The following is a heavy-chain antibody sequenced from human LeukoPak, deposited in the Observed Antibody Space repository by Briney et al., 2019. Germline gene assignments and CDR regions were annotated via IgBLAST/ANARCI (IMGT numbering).Heavy chain of an antibody. CDR2: IKQDGSDK. Sequence: QPGGSLRLSCAASGFTFTKYWMTWVRQAPGKGLEWVGNIKQDGSDKNYMDSVKGRFTISRDNTKNSVYLQMSSLRAEDTAVYYCAREVWGPEYWGQGTLVIVSS. CDR1: GFTFTKYW. V-gene: IGHV3-7*01. D-gene: IGHD1-14*01. CDR3: AREVWGPEY. J-gene: IGHJ4*02.